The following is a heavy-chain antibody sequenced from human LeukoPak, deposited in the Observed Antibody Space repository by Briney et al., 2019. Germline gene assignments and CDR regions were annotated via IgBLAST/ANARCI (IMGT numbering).Heavy chain of an antibody. CDR2: ISSTSNTI. D-gene: IGHD1-26*01. J-gene: IGHJ4*02. Sequence: PGGSLRLSCSASGFTFSRYAMHWVRQAPGKGLEWVSYISSTSNTIYYADSVKGRFTISRDNANNSLYLQMSSLRDEDTAVYFCARIRGGSYNDYWGQGALVTVSS. CDR1: GFTFSRYA. CDR3: ARIRGGSYNDY. V-gene: IGHV3-48*02.